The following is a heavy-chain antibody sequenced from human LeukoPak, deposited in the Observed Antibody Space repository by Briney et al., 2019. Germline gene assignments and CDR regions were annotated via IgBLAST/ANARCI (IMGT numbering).Heavy chain of an antibody. CDR2: ISSSGSSI. D-gene: IGHD4-17*01. CDR1: GFTFSYYY. Sequence: GGPLRLSCAASGFTFSYYYMSWIRQAPGKGLEWVSYISSSGSSISYADSVKGRFTISRDNAKNSLFLQMNSLRAEDTAVYYCARDYETTVNVFDYWGQGTLVTVSS. J-gene: IGHJ4*02. V-gene: IGHV3-11*01. CDR3: ARDYETTVNVFDY.